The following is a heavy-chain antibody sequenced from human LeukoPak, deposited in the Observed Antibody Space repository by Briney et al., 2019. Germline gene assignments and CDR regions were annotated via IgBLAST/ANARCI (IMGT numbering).Heavy chain of an antibody. Sequence: GASVKVSCKASGYTFTSYGISWVRQAPGQGLEWMGWISAYNGNTNYAQKLQGRVTMTTDTSTSTAYMELRSLRSDDTAVYYCARASVGVTIFGVVIISSVDVWGKGTTVTVSS. CDR3: ARASVGVTIFGVVIISSVDV. D-gene: IGHD3-3*01. V-gene: IGHV1-18*01. CDR2: ISAYNGNT. J-gene: IGHJ6*04. CDR1: GYTFTSYG.